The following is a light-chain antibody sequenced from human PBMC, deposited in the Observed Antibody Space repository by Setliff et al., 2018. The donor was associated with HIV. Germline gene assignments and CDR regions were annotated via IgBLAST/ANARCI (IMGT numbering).Light chain of an antibody. CDR1: SSDVGTYNA. V-gene: IGLV2-14*01. CDR2: DVS. CDR3: SSYTSSSTDV. J-gene: IGLJ1*01. Sequence: QSALTQPASVSGSPGQSITISCTGTSSDVGTYNAVYWYQQHPGKAPKLMIYDVSTRPSGVSNRFSGSKSGNTASLTISGLQTEDEADYYCSSYTSSSTDVVGTGTK.